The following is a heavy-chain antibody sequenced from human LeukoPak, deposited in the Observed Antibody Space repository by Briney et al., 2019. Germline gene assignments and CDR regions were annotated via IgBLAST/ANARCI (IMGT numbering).Heavy chain of an antibody. V-gene: IGHV3-48*02. Sequence: PGGSLRLSCAASGFSFSIYSMNWVRQAPGKGLEWVSYISSSSGTIYYADSVKGRSTISRDNAKDSLHLQMNSLTDEDTAVYYCARQRTPDFRIFDYWGQGTLVTVSS. D-gene: IGHD3-3*01. J-gene: IGHJ4*02. CDR2: ISSSSGTI. CDR3: ARQRTPDFRIFDY. CDR1: GFSFSIYS.